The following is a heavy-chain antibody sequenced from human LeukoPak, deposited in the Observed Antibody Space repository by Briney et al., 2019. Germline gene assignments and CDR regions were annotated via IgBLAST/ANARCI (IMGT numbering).Heavy chain of an antibody. Sequence: ASVKVSCKAPGYTFTNYGISWVRQAPGQGLEWMGWISLYDDNTNTNYAQKFQGRLTMTTDTSTDTAHMELRSLRDDDTAVYYCARDPPFPSSSWPNSLDYWGQGTLVTVSS. CDR1: GYTFTNYG. J-gene: IGHJ4*02. V-gene: IGHV1-18*01. CDR3: ARDPPFPSSSWPNSLDY. D-gene: IGHD6-13*01. CDR2: ISLYDDNTNT.